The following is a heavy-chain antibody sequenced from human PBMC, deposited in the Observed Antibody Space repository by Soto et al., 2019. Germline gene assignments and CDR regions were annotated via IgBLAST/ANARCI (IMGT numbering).Heavy chain of an antibody. CDR3: ARLGDRYSSGVFDI. J-gene: IGHJ3*02. CDR2: IYYTGIT. V-gene: IGHV4-59*08. CDR1: GGSITSYY. Sequence: QVQLQESGPGLVKPSETLSLTCTVSGGSITSYYWSWIRQPPGKGLEWIGYIYYTGITNYSPSLRSRVTISVDTSKNQFSLKLSSVTAADTAVYFCARLGDRYSSGVFDIWGQGTMVIVSS. D-gene: IGHD5-18*01.